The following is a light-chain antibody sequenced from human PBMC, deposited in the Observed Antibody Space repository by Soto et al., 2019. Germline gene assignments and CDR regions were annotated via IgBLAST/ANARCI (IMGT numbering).Light chain of an antibody. CDR2: XXX. J-gene: IGLJ1*01. CDR1: SSDVGAYNF. Sequence: QSALTQPASVSGSPGQSITISCTGTSSDVGAYNFVSWYQQHPGKVPKLMIFXXXXXXXXXXXXXXXSKSGNTASLTISGXXAEXXXXXYCSSYTSSSTHVFGSGTKVTVL. V-gene: IGLV2-14*03. CDR3: SSYTSSSTHV.